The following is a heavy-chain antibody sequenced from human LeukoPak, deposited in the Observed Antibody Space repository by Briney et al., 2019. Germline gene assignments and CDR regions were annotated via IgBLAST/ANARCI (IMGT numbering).Heavy chain of an antibody. J-gene: IGHJ6*03. CDR3: ARATLATSYYYYYMDV. CDR2: IIPIFGTA. V-gene: IGHV1-69*05. Sequence: SVKVSCKASGGTFISYAISWVRQAPGQGLEWMGGIIPIFGTANYAQKFQGRVTITTDESTSTAYMELSSLRSEDTAVYYCARATLATSYYYYYMDVWGKGTTVTVSS. D-gene: IGHD2-15*01. CDR1: GGTFISYA.